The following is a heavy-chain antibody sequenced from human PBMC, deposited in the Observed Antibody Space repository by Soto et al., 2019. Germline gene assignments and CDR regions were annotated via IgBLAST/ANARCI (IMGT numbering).Heavy chain of an antibody. Sequence: QVQLVQSGAEVKKPGASVKVSCKASGYTFTSYGISWVRQAPGQGLEWMGWISAYNGNTNYAQKLQGRVTMTTDTATSTAYMELRSLRSDDTAVYYCARGITIFGVVMDYYYGMDVWGQGTTVTVSS. D-gene: IGHD3-3*01. CDR3: ARGITIFGVVMDYYYGMDV. CDR1: GYTFTSYG. CDR2: ISAYNGNT. V-gene: IGHV1-18*01. J-gene: IGHJ6*02.